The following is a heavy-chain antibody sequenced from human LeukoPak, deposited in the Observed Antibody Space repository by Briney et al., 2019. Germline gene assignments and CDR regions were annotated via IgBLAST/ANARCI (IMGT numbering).Heavy chain of an antibody. CDR2: ISSSSSYI. D-gene: IGHD2/OR15-2a*01. CDR3: ASPTNIADAFDI. V-gene: IGHV3-21*01. CDR1: GFTFSSYS. Sequence: GGSLRLSCAASGFTFSSYSMNWVRQAPGKGLEWVSSISSSSSYIYYADSVKGRFTISRDNAKNSLYLQMNSLRAEDTAVYYCASPTNIADAFDIWGQGTMVTVSS. J-gene: IGHJ3*02.